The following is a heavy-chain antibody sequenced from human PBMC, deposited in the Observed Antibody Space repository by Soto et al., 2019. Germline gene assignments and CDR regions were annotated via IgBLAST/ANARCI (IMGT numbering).Heavy chain of an antibody. D-gene: IGHD5-12*01. V-gene: IGHV1-69*01. CDR1: GGTFSSFG. CDR3: ARDRPMDGYNARSFDY. Sequence: QVQLVQSGAEVKKPGSSVKVSCKASGGTFSSFGFNWVRQAPGQGLEWMGGIIPLFGTATYAEKFQGRATISADEGTSTASMELIGLRSEDTAIYYCARDRPMDGYNARSFDYWGQGPVVTVS. J-gene: IGHJ4*02. CDR2: IIPLFGTA.